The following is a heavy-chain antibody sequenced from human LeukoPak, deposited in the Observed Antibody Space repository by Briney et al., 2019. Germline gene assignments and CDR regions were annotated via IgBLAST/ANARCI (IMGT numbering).Heavy chain of an antibody. D-gene: IGHD3-3*01. CDR3: ARGHYDFWSGYYQNWFDP. Sequence: SVKVSCKASGGTFSSYAISWVRQAPGQGLEWMGGIIPIFGTANYAQKFQGRVTITTDESTSTAYMELSSLRSEDTAVYYCARGHYDFWSGYYQNWFDPWGQGTLVTVSS. V-gene: IGHV1-69*05. J-gene: IGHJ5*02. CDR1: GGTFSSYA. CDR2: IIPIFGTA.